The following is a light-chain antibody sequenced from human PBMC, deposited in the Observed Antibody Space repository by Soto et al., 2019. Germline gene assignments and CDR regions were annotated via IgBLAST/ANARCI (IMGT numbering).Light chain of an antibody. CDR2: DAS. J-gene: IGKJ4*01. CDR1: RSVGNNY. CDR3: QQDADSTLK. Sequence: EILLTHSPGTRSISARALATLSFGSSRSVGNNYLAWYQQRPGQAPNLLIYDASSRATGIPDRFSGSGSGTDFTLTITRLEPEDSAMYYCQQDADSTLKFGGGTKVDIK. V-gene: IGKV3-20*01.